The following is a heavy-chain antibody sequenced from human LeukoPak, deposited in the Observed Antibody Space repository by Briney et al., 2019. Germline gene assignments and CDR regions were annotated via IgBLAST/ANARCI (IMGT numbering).Heavy chain of an antibody. V-gene: IGHV4-59*01. CDR1: GGSMSDYY. J-gene: IGHJ3*02. D-gene: IGHD3-22*01. CDR2: IYSTGST. Sequence: WXXLSLTCTVSGGSMSDYYWSWIRQPPGKGLEWIGYIYSTGSTNYNPSLKSRVTISVDTSKNQFSLKLSSVTAADTALYYCARDYTMTHAFDIWGQGTLVTVSS. CDR3: ARDYTMTHAFDI.